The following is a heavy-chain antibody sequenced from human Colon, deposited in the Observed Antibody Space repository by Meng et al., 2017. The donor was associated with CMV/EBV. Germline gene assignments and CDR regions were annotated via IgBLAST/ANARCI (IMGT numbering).Heavy chain of an antibody. J-gene: IGHJ5*02. CDR2: ISRSSSYT. V-gene: IGHV3-21*01. CDR1: GFTLSNYG. CDR3: ARYGEAYNENNWFDP. D-gene: IGHD4/OR15-4a*01. Sequence: EVHLVESGGXLVKPGGSLXFSCATSGFTLSNYGMNWVRQTPGKGLEWVSAISRSSSYTHYADSVKGRFTISRDNAKNSLYLQMNSLRVEDTAVYYCARYGEAYNENNWFDPWGQGTLDTVSS.